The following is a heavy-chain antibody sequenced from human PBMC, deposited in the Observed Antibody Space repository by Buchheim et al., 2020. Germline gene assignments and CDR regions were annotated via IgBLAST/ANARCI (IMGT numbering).Heavy chain of an antibody. CDR3: ARDGRIVLMVYAIWEADWYFDL. V-gene: IGHV3-11*01. CDR2: ISSSGSTI. Sequence: QVQLVESGGGLVKPGGSLRLSCAASGFTFSDYYMSWIRQAPGKGLEWVSYISSSGSTIYYADSVKGRFTISRDNAKNSLYLQMNSLRAEDTAVYYCARDGRIVLMVYAIWEADWYFDLWGRGTL. J-gene: IGHJ2*01. CDR1: GFTFSDYY. D-gene: IGHD2-8*01.